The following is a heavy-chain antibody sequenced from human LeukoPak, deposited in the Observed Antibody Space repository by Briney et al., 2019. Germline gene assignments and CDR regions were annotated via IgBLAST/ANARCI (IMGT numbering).Heavy chain of an antibody. D-gene: IGHD1-7*01. J-gene: IGHJ4*02. CDR3: ARLYGNFQNYYDY. V-gene: IGHV4-38-2*02. Sequence: SETLSLTCTVSGYSISSGFYWGWIRQPPGNGLEWIGSIYHSGSTYYNPALKGRVTISVDTSKNQFSLKLRSVTAADTAMFYCARLYGNFQNYYDYWGQGTLVAISS. CDR1: GYSISSGFY. CDR2: IYHSGST.